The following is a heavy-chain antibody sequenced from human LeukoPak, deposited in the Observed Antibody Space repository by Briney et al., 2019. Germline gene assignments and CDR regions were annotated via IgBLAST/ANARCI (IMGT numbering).Heavy chain of an antibody. D-gene: IGHD2-15*01. J-gene: IGHJ4*02. CDR3: AREGGTHCSGGSCYGDY. CDR2: IKQDGSEK. Sequence: GGSLRLSCAAPGFTFSSYDMTWVRQAPGKGLEWVANIKQDGSEKYYVDSVKGRFTISRDNAKNSLYLQMNSLRAEDTAVYYCAREGGTHCSGGSCYGDYWGQGTLVTVSS. CDR1: GFTFSSYD. V-gene: IGHV3-7*01.